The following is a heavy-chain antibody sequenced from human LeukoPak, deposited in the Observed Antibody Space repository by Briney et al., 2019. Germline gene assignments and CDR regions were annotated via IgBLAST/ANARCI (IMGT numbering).Heavy chain of an antibody. CDR3: ARVVILWFGESGAFDI. V-gene: IGHV3-7*01. CDR1: GFTFSRYS. CDR2: IKQDGSEK. Sequence: GGSLRLSCAASGFTFSRYSMNWVRQAPGKGLEWVANIKQDGSEKYYVDSVKGRFTISRDNAKNSLYLQMNSLRAEDTAVYYCARVVILWFGESGAFDIWGQGTMVTVSS. D-gene: IGHD3-10*01. J-gene: IGHJ3*02.